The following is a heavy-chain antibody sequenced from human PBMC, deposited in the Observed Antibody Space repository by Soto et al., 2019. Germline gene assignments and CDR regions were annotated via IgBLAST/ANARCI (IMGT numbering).Heavy chain of an antibody. V-gene: IGHV4-39*01. CDR1: GGSISSGGYY. J-gene: IGHJ4*02. Sequence: PSETLSLTCAVSGGSISSGGYYWGWIRQPPGKGLEWIGSIYYSGSTYYNPSLKSRVTISVDTSKNQFSLKLSSVTAADTAVYYCARHLTMVRGVNVYFDYWGQGTLVTVSS. D-gene: IGHD3-10*01. CDR3: ARHLTMVRGVNVYFDY. CDR2: IYYSGST.